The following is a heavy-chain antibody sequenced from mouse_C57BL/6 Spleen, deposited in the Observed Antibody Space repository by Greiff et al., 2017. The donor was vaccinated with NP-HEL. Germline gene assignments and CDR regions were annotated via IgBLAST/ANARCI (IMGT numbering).Heavy chain of an antibody. D-gene: IGHD2-5*01. J-gene: IGHJ4*01. CDR1: GYTFTSYW. CDR3: ARKAYYSNFDAMDY. CDR2: IDPSDSYT. V-gene: IGHV1-69*01. Sequence: QVQLQQPGAELVMPGASVKLSCKASGYTFTSYWMHWVKQRPGQGLEWIGEIDPSDSYTTYNQKFKGKSTLTVDKSSSTAYMQLSSLTSEDSAVYYGARKAYYSNFDAMDYWGQGTSVTVSS.